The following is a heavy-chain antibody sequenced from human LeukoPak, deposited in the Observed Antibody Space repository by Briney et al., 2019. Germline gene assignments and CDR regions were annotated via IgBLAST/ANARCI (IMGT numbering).Heavy chain of an antibody. CDR2: ISYDGSNK. Sequence: GGSLGLSCAASGFTFSSYAMHWVRQAPGKGLEWVAVISYDGSNKYYADSVKGRFTISRDNSKNTLYLQMNSLRAEDTAVYYCARAIAVAGLDYWGQGTLVTVSS. CDR3: ARAIAVAGLDY. J-gene: IGHJ4*02. D-gene: IGHD6-19*01. CDR1: GFTFSSYA. V-gene: IGHV3-30-3*01.